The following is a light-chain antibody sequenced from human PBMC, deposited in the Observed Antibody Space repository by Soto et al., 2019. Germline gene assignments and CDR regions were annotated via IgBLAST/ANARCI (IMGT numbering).Light chain of an antibody. CDR2: DVS. CDR3: KSYTTTSTYV. Sequence: QSVLTQPASVSGSPGQSIAISCTGTSSDVGAYNYVSWYQQPPGKAPKLMIYDVSNRPSGVSDRFPGSKSGNTASLTISGLQTEDEADYYCKSYTTTSTYVFGTGTKVTVL. V-gene: IGLV2-14*01. J-gene: IGLJ1*01. CDR1: SSDVGAYNY.